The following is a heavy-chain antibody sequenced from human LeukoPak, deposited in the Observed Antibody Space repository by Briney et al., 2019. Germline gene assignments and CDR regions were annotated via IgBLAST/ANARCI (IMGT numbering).Heavy chain of an antibody. CDR1: GYTFTGYY. CDR2: INPNSGGT. J-gene: IGHJ4*02. V-gene: IGHV1-2*02. D-gene: IGHD2-2*01. Sequence: ASVKVSCKASGYTFTGYYMHWVRQAPGQGLEWMGWINPNSGGTNYAQKFQGRVTMTRDTSISTAYMELSSLRSEDTAVYYRARGYCSSTSCPCGYWGQGTLVTVSS. CDR3: ARGYCSSTSCPCGY.